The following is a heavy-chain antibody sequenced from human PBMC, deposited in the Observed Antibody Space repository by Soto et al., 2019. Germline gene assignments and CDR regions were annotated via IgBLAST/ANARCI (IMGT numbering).Heavy chain of an antibody. V-gene: IGHV3-21*01. J-gene: IGHJ5*02. CDR2: ISRSSTYI. Sequence: EVQLVESGGGLVNPGGSLRLSCVVSGFPFSTSNMNWVRQAPGKGLEWVSFISRSSTYIYYADSVKGRFTISRDDAENSLFLQMNRLRAKGTAVYYCARGVLPISSTSWFDPWGQGTLVTVSS. CDR1: GFPFSTSN. CDR3: ARGVLPISSTSWFDP. D-gene: IGHD3-16*01.